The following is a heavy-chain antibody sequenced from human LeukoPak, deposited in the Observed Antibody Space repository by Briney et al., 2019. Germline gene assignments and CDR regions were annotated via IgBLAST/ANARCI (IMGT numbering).Heavy chain of an antibody. J-gene: IGHJ4*02. V-gene: IGHV4-61*02. CDR2: IDISGST. CDR1: GGSITSGTNY. D-gene: IGHD6-13*01. CDR3: ARGRIAAGPFDY. Sequence: SQTLSLTCAVSGGSITSGTNYWSWIRQPAGKGLEWIGRIDISGSTNYNPSLKSRVTISLDTSKNQFSLKLSSVTATDTAVYYCARGRIAAGPFDYWGQGALVTVSS.